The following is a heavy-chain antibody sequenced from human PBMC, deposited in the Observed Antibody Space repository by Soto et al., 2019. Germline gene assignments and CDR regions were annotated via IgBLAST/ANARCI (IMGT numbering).Heavy chain of an antibody. CDR1: GYTFTGYY. CDR3: ARGEQLALYGMDV. J-gene: IGHJ6*02. V-gene: IGHV1-2*04. CDR2: INPNRGGT. D-gene: IGHD6-6*01. Sequence: ASVKVSCKASGYTFTGYYMHWVRQAPGQGLEWMGWINPNRGGTNYAQKCQGWGTMTRDTTISTAYMELSRLRSDDTAVYYCARGEQLALYGMDVWGQGTTVTVSS.